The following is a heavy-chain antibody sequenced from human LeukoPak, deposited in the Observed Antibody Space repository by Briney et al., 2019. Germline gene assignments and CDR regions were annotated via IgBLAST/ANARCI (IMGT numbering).Heavy chain of an antibody. CDR3: ARLGVDKQPPSYMDV. V-gene: IGHV1-18*01. D-gene: IGHD3-16*01. Sequence: GASVKVSCKASGYTFTSYGISWVRQAPGEGLEWMGWSSLANGNTNYAQKLQGRVTMTTDTSTSTAYMELRSLRSDDTAVYYCARLGVDKQPPSYMDVWGKGTTVTVSS. CDR2: SSLANGNT. CDR1: GYTFTSYG. J-gene: IGHJ6*03.